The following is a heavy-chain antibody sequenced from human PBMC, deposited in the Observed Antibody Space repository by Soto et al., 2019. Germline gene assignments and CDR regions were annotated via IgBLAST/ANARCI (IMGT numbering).Heavy chain of an antibody. D-gene: IGHD2-2*01. CDR1: GFTFSSYA. CDR3: AKGYCSSTSCYVGY. CDR2: ISGSGGST. V-gene: IGHV3-23*01. J-gene: IGHJ4*02. Sequence: PGGSLRLSCAASGFTFSSYAMSWVRQAPGKGLEWVSAISGSGGSTYYADSVKGRFTISRDNSKNTLYLQMNSLRAEDTAVYYCAKGYCSSTSCYVGYWGQGTLVTVSS.